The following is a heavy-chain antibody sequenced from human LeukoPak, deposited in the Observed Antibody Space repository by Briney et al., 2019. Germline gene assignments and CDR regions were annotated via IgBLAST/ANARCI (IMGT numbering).Heavy chain of an antibody. J-gene: IGHJ4*02. CDR1: GYTFTNYS. Sequence: ASVKVSCKASGYTFTNYSMHWVRQAPGQRLEWMGWIYAGNGNTKYSQKFQGRVTITRDTSASTAYMELSSLRSEDTAVYYCARDTGGDYYDSSGYYYPFDYWGQGTLVTVSS. CDR3: ARDTGGDYYDSSGYYYPFDY. D-gene: IGHD3-22*01. V-gene: IGHV1-3*01. CDR2: IYAGNGNT.